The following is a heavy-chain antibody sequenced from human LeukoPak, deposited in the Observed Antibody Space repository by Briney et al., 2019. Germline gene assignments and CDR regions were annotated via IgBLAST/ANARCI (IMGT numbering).Heavy chain of an antibody. CDR2: IYYSGST. J-gene: IGHJ4*02. CDR1: GGSISSGDYY. V-gene: IGHV4-30-4*01. CDR3: AREKAVYGSGSYLF. D-gene: IGHD3-10*01. Sequence: SETLSLTCTVSGGSISSGDYYWSWIRQPPGKGLEWIGYIYYSGSTYYNPSLKSRITISVDTSKNQFSLKLSSVTAAHTAVYYCAREKAVYGSGSYLFWGRGTLVTVSS.